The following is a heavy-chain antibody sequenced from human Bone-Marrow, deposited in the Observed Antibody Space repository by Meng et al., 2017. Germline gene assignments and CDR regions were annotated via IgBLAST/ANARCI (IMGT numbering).Heavy chain of an antibody. CDR1: GFTFSSYD. CDR3: ARDQGDYYDSSGYYYGDDAFDI. J-gene: IGHJ3*02. V-gene: IGHV3-13*03. CDR2: IGTAGDT. D-gene: IGHD3-22*01. Sequence: GESLKISCAACGFTFSSYDMHWVRQATGKGLEWVSAIGTAGDTYYPGSVKGQFTISRENAKNSLYLQMNSLRAEDTAVYYCARDQGDYYDSSGYYYGDDAFDIWGQGTMVTVSS.